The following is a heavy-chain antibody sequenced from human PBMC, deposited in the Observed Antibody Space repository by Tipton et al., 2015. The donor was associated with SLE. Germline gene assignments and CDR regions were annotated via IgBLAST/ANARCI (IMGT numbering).Heavy chain of an antibody. D-gene: IGHD2-15*01. CDR2: ISSGGDNR. Sequence: SLRLSCAASGFTFSIYGMHWVRQAPGKGLEWVAAISSGGDNRFYTDSVKGRSTISRDNSKNLMYLQMGSLGAEDTAVYYCARGCITTCSSLLVFWGQGALLTFSS. CDR3: ARGCITTCSSLLVF. V-gene: IGHV3-30*03. J-gene: IGHJ4*02. CDR1: GFTFSIYG.